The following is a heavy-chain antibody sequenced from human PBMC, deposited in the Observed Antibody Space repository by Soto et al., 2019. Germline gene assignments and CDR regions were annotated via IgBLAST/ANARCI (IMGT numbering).Heavy chain of an antibody. J-gene: IGHJ4*02. V-gene: IGHV1-46*03. CDR3: ARDEPYYDFWSGYLGFDY. D-gene: IGHD3-3*01. CDR1: GYTFTSYY. CDR2: INPSGGST. Sequence: ASVKVSCKASGYTFTSYYMHWVRQAPGQGLEWMGIINPSGGSTSYARKFQGRVTMTRDTSTSTVYMELSSLRSEDTAVYYCARDEPYYDFWSGYLGFDYWGQGTLVTVSS.